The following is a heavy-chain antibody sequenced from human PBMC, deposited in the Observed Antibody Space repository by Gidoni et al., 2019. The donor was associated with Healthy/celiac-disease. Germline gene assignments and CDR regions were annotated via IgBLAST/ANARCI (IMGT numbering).Heavy chain of an antibody. J-gene: IGHJ5*02. CDR1: GLTRRSYA. V-gene: IGHV3-30-3*01. Sequence: QVQLVESGGGVVQPGRSLRLSCAASGLTRRSYAMLWVRQAPGKGLEWVAVISYDGSNKYYADAVKGRFTISRDNSKNTLYLQMNSRRAEDTAVYYCARGVSSGYYPNNWFDPWGQGTLVTVSS. D-gene: IGHD3-22*01. CDR2: ISYDGSNK. CDR3: ARGVSSGYYPNNWFDP.